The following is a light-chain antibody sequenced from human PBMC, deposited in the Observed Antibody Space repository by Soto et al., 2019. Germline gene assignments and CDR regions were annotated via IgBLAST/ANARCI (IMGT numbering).Light chain of an antibody. J-gene: IGKJ1*01. V-gene: IGKV2-24*01. Sequence: IVMTQTPLSSAVTLGQPASISCRSSQSLEDSDGNSYLSWLHQRPGQPPRLLIYKISNRLSGVPDRFSGSGAGTVFTLRISRVEADDVGLYYCMQAKQFPWTFGQGTRVEI. CDR1: QSLEDSDGNSY. CDR3: MQAKQFPWT. CDR2: KIS.